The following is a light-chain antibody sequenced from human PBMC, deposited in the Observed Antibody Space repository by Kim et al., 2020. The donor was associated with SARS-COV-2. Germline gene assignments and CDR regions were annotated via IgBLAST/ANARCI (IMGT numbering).Light chain of an antibody. V-gene: IGLV6-57*01. CDR2: DDN. Sequence: KPVTTAAPRSSGRIASNYMKWFQQRPGSCHTTVIYDDNQRPSGVPDRFSGSIDSSSNSASLTISGLKPEDEADYYCQSYNSTNQVFGGGTKLTV. J-gene: IGLJ3*02. CDR1: SGRIASNY. CDR3: QSYNSTNQV.